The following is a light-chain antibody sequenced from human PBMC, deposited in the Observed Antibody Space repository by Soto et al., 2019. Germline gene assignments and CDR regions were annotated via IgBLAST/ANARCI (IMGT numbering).Light chain of an antibody. V-gene: IGKV3-20*01. Sequence: EIVLTQSPGTLSLSPGERASLSCRASQSVSSNYLAWYQQKPDQAPRLLIYGASSRATGIPDRFSGSGSGTDFTLTISRLEPEDFAVYYCQQYGRSPFTFGPGTKVDIK. J-gene: IGKJ3*01. CDR2: GAS. CDR3: QQYGRSPFT. CDR1: QSVSSNY.